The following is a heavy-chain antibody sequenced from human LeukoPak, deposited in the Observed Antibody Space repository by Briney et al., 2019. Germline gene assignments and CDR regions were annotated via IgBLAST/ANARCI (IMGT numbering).Heavy chain of an antibody. J-gene: IGHJ4*02. V-gene: IGHV1-69*13. CDR3: ARAGGYCGRISCPYYFDY. D-gene: IGHD2-15*01. CDR2: ILPIVNTA. CDR1: GYTFTSYD. Sequence: ASVKVSCKASGYTFTSYDINWVRQATGQGLEWMGGILPIVNTADYAQKFQGRVTITADESTSTAYMDLSSLRSEDTAVYYCARAGGYCGRISCPYYFDYWGQGSLVAVSS.